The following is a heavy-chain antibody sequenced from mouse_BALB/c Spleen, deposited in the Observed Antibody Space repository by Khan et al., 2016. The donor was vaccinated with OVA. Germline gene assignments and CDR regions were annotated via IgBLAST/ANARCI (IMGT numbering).Heavy chain of an antibody. J-gene: IGHJ3*01. CDR2: ISYSGST. CDR1: GDSITNGY. Sequence: EVQLQESGPSLVKPSQTLSLTCSVTGDSITNGYSNWIRKFPGNKLEYMGYISYSGSTYYNPSLKSRISITRDTSKNQYHLQLNSVTTEDTATYYCARVNYPFVYWGQGTLVTVSA. V-gene: IGHV3-8*02. CDR3: ARVNYPFVY. D-gene: IGHD2-1*01.